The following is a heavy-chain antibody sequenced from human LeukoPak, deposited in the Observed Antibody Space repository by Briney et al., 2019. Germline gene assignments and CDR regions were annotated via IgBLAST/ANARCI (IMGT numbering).Heavy chain of an antibody. J-gene: IGHJ4*02. V-gene: IGHV4-61*08. CDR2: IYYSGST. Sequence: SETLSLTCAVSGGSISSGGYSWGWIRQPPGRGLEWIGYIYYSGSTNYNPSLKSRVTISVDTSKNQFSLKLSSVTAADTAVHYCARMAMVTALIDYWGQGTLVTVSS. D-gene: IGHD5-18*01. CDR1: GGSISSGGYS. CDR3: ARMAMVTALIDY.